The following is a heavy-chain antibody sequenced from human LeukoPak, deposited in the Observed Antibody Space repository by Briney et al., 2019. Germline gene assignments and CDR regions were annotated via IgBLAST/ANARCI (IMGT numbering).Heavy chain of an antibody. Sequence: GGSLRLSCAASGFTFSSYSMNWVRQAPGKGLEWVSSISSSSSYIYYADSVKGRFTISRDNAKNSLYLQMNSLRAEDTAVYYCAKHNRVRTTAGNWFDPWGQGTLVTVSS. CDR1: GFTFSSYS. CDR3: AKHNRVRTTAGNWFDP. D-gene: IGHD4-17*01. V-gene: IGHV3-21*01. J-gene: IGHJ5*02. CDR2: ISSSSSYI.